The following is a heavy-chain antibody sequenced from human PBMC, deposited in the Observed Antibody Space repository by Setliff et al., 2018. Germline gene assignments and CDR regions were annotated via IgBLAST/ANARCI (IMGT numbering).Heavy chain of an antibody. J-gene: IGHJ3*02. CDR3: ARGGGYYFLANHDAFDI. Sequence: SETLSLTCTVSGGSISSSSYYWGWIRQPPGNGLEWIGSIYYSGSTYYNPSLKSRVTISVDTSKHQFSLKRSSVTAADTAVYYCARGGGYYFLANHDAFDIWGQGTMVTVSS. CDR1: GGSISSSSYY. CDR2: IYYSGST. D-gene: IGHD3-3*01. V-gene: IGHV4-39*07.